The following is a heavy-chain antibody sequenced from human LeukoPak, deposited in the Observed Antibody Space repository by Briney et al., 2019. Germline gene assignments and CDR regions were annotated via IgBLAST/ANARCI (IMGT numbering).Heavy chain of an antibody. J-gene: IGHJ4*02. Sequence: SETLSLTCAVSGESFSGNFWTWIRQPPGKGLEWIGEINHSGSTNYNPSLKSRVTISVDTSKNQFSLKLSSVTAADTAVYYCARSGSIAPLDYWGQGTLVTVSS. D-gene: IGHD6-6*01. CDR3: ARSGSIAPLDY. CDR2: INHSGST. CDR1: GESFSGNF. V-gene: IGHV4-34*01.